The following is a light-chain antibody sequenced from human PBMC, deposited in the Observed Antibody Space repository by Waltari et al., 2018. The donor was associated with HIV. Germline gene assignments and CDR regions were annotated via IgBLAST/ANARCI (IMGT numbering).Light chain of an antibody. J-gene: IGKJ1*01. CDR3: QQYGSSVWT. CDR2: GAS. Sequence: EIVLTQSPGTLSLSPGDGATLPCMASQSVSSSYLAWYQQKPGQAPRLLIYGASSRATGIPDRFSGGGSGTDFTLTIRRLEPEDVAVYYCQQYGSSVWTFGQGTKVEMK. CDR1: QSVSSSY. V-gene: IGKV3-20*01.